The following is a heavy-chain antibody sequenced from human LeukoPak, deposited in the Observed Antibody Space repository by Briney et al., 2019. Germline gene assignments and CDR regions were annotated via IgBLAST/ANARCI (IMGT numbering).Heavy chain of an antibody. CDR1: GGSISSYY. CDR2: IYTSGST. V-gene: IGHV4-4*07. Sequence: SETLSLTCTVSGGSISSYYWSWIRQPAGKGLEWIGRIYTSGSTNYNPSLKSRVTISVDKSKNQFSLKLSSVTAADTAVYYCARRRNYYGSGSYQNYMDVWGKGTTVTVSS. CDR3: ARRRNYYGSGSYQNYMDV. D-gene: IGHD3-10*01. J-gene: IGHJ6*03.